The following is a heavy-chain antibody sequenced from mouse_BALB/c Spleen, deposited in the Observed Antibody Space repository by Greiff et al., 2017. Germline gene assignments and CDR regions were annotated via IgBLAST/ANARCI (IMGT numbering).Heavy chain of an antibody. Sequence: LVESGAELVRPGTSVKISCKASGYTFTNYWLGWVKQRPGHGLEWIGDIYPGGGYTNYNEKFKGKATLTADTSSSTAYMQLSSLTSEDSAVYFCARLERGYAMDYWGQGTSVTVSS. CDR3: ARLERGYAMDY. CDR1: GYTFTNYW. CDR2: IYPGGGYT. V-gene: IGHV1-63*02. J-gene: IGHJ4*01.